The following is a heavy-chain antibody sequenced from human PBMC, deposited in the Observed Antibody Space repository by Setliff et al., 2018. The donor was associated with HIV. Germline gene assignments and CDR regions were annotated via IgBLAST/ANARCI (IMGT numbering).Heavy chain of an antibody. J-gene: IGHJ4*02. CDR1: GGSFSSHG. CDR3: ARSSYDILTGYYKALEY. CDR2: IIPILGIT. Sequence: SVKVSCKASGGSFSSHGISWVRQAPGQGLEWMGGIIPILGITNYAQKFQGRVTISADKSTSTVSMELSSLRSGDTAVYHCARSSYDILTGYYKALEYWGQGTLVTVSS. V-gene: IGHV1-69*10. D-gene: IGHD3-9*01.